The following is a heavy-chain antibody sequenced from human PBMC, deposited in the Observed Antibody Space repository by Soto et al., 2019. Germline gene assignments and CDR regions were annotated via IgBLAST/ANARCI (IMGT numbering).Heavy chain of an antibody. CDR3: AREGRGYSGYDTTNWGSTYYYYMDV. CDR1: GDSVSSNSAA. J-gene: IGHJ6*03. D-gene: IGHD5-12*01. Sequence: LLMQSQTFSLTCAISGDSVSSNSAAWNWIRQSPSRGLEWLGRTYYRSKWYNDYAVSVKSRITINPDTTKNQFSLQLNSVTPEDTAVYYCAREGRGYSGYDTTNWGSTYYYYMDVWGKGTTVTVSS. CDR2: TYYRSKWYN. V-gene: IGHV6-1*01.